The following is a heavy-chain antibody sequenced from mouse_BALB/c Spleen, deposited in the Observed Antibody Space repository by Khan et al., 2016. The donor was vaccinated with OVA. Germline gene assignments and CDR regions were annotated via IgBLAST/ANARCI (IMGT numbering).Heavy chain of an antibody. V-gene: IGHV1S137*01. CDR2: ISTYYGDV. CDR1: GYTFTDFT. Sequence: QVQLKQSGAELVRPGVSVKISCKGSGYTFTDFTMHWVKQSHAKSLEWIGVISTYYGDVTYNQKFKGKATMTVDKSSSTAYMELARLTSEDSAIFDWQRGGGGNSFAYWGQGTLVTVSA. CDR3: QRGGGGNSFAY. D-gene: IGHD2-12*01. J-gene: IGHJ3*01.